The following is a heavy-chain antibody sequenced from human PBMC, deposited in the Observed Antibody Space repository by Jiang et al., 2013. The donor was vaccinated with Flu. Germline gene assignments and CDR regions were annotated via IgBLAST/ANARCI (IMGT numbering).Heavy chain of an antibody. CDR3: TRALPGSWGETDF. Sequence: GLAQPGESLKLSCTASGFIFTNYYMNWVRQAPGKGLEWVSGINRGDAAFYADTVRGRFTISRDNSKNTLYLHMNSLRADDTAVYYCTRALPGSWGETDFWGQGTLVSVSS. D-gene: IGHD6-13*01. J-gene: IGHJ4*02. CDR2: INRGDAA. V-gene: IGHV3-23*01. CDR1: GFIFTNYY.